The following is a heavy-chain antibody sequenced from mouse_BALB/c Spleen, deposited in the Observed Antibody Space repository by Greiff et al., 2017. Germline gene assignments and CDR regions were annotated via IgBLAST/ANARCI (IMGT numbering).Heavy chain of an antibody. V-gene: IGHV5-17*02. CDR2: ISSGSSTI. Sequence: EVQGVESGGGLVQPGGSRKLSCAASGFTFSSFGMHWVRQAPEKGLEWVAYISSGSSTIYYADTVKGRFTISRDNPKNTLFLQMTSLRSEDTAMYYCASYYYGSSYNAMDYWGQGTSVTVSS. CDR3: ASYYYGSSYNAMDY. D-gene: IGHD1-1*01. J-gene: IGHJ4*01. CDR1: GFTFSSFG.